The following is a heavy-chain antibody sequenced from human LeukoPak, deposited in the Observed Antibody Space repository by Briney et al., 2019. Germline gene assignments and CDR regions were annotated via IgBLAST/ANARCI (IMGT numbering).Heavy chain of an antibody. D-gene: IGHD5-18*01. V-gene: IGHV3-33*06. CDR3: AKVTSWIQLWSLDY. CDR1: GFTFSSYG. J-gene: IGHJ4*02. CDR2: IWYDGSNK. Sequence: AGGSLRLSCAASGFTFSSYGMHWVRQAPGKGLEGVAVIWYDGSNKYYADSVKGRFTISRDNSKNTLYLQMNSLRAEDTAVYYCAKVTSWIQLWSLDYWGQGTLVTVSS.